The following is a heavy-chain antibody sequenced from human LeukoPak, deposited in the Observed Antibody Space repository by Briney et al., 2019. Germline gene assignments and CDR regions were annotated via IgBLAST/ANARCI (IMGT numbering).Heavy chain of an antibody. CDR2: IYTSGST. V-gene: IGHV4-4*07. D-gene: IGHD2-2*01. Sequence: SETLSLTCTVSGGSISSYYWSWIRQPAGKGLEWIGRIYTSGSTNYNPSLKSRVTMSVDTSKNQFSLKLSSVTAADTAVYYCARDAPIVVVPDTSYYYYMDVWGKGTTVTVSS. CDR3: ARDAPIVVVPDTSYYYYMDV. J-gene: IGHJ6*03. CDR1: GGSISSYY.